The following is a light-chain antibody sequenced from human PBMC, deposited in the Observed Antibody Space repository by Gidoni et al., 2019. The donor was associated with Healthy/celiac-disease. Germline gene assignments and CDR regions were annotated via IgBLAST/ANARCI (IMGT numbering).Light chain of an antibody. CDR2: AAS. CDR3: QQSYRTPLT. Sequence: DSQMTQSPSSLSASVGDRVTITCRARQGISSYLNWYQQKPGKAPKLLIYAASSLQSGVPSRFSGSGSGTDFTLTISSLQPEDFATYYCQQSYRTPLTFGGGTKVEIK. CDR1: QGISSY. V-gene: IGKV1-39*01. J-gene: IGKJ4*01.